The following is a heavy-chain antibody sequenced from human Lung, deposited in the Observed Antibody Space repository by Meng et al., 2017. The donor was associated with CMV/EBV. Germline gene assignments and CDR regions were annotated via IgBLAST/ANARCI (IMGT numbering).Heavy chain of an antibody. CDR1: GDSITNHNW. CDR3: LRRSGGSV. CDR2: IPHRGSS. D-gene: IGHD3-10*01. J-gene: IGHJ1*01. Sequence: QVHLRESCPASVTPAEPPPVPWAVSGDSITNHNWGAWDRQPPGKGLEWIGEIPHRGSSAYNPSLKSRVSMSIDKSKNQFSLKLTSVTAADTAVYHCLRRSGGSVWGQGTLVTVSS. V-gene: IGHV4-4*02.